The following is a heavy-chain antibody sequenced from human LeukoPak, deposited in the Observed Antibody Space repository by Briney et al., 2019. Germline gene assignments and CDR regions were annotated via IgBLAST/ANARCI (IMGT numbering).Heavy chain of an antibody. D-gene: IGHD2-2*02. CDR2: IYYSGST. CDR3: ARVSKEYQLLYGFGGVVDY. V-gene: IGHV4-31*03. CDR1: GGSISSGGYY. J-gene: IGHJ4*02. Sequence: SQTLPLTCTVSGGSISSGGYYWSWIGQHPGKGLEWIGYIYYSGSTYYNPSLKSRVTISVDTSKNQFSLKLSSVTAADTAVYYCARVSKEYQLLYGFGGVVDYWGQGTLVTVSS.